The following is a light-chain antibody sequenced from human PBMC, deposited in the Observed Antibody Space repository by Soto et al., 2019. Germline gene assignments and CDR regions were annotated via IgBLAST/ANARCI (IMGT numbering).Light chain of an antibody. CDR1: QSISSF. V-gene: IGKV1-39*01. J-gene: IGKJ4*02. Sequence: DIQMTQSPSSLSASVGDRVTITCRASQSISSFLNWYQQKPGKAPKLLIYAASSLQSGVPSRFSGSGYGTDFSLTISSLQPEDFATYFCQQSFDTSGTFGGGTKVDIK. CDR2: AAS. CDR3: QQSFDTSGT.